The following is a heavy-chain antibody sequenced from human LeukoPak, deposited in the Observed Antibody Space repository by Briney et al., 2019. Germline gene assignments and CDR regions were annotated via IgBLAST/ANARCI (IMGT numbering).Heavy chain of an antibody. D-gene: IGHD2-2*01. CDR3: ARDGISTYDY. CDR1: GDTFINYG. J-gene: IGHJ4*02. V-gene: IGHV1-18*04. Sequence: ASVKVSCKTAGDTFINYGINGWRQAPGQGLEWMGWISGNNDNPNYGQKFQGRFAVTTDSSTTTAYMELRNLTFDDTAVYYCARDGISTYDYWGQGTLVTVSS. CDR2: ISGNNDNP.